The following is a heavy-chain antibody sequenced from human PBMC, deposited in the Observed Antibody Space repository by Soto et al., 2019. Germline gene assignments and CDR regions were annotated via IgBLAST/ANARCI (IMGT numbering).Heavy chain of an antibody. CDR1: GYTFTSYY. D-gene: IGHD2-21*01. CDR2: INPDGGPI. Sequence: QVQLVQSGAEVKKPGASVKVSCKASGYTFTSYYMHWVRQAPGQGLEWMGIINPDGGPINYAQKSQGRVTMTRDTCTSTVYLQLNSLGSVDTAVYYCVWWGHYVAYWGQGILVTVSS. V-gene: IGHV1-46*01. CDR3: VWWGHYVAY. J-gene: IGHJ4*02.